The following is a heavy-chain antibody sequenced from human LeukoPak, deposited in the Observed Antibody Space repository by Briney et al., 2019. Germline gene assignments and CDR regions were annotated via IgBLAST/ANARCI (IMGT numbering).Heavy chain of an antibody. V-gene: IGHV4-59*01. J-gene: IGHJ5*02. CDR3: ARDQSLWTGYYIWNYFDP. CDR2: ISYSGST. D-gene: IGHD3/OR15-3a*01. Sequence: PSETLSLTCSVSGDSIRSYHWSWIRQPPGKGLEWIGYISYSGSTKYNPSLKSRVSISVDTSKNQFSLNLTSVTAAGTAVYYCARDQSLWTGYYIWNYFDPWGQGTLVTVSS. CDR1: GDSIRSYH.